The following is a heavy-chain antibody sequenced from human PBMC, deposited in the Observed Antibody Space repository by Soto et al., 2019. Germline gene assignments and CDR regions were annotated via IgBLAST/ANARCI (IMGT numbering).Heavy chain of an antibody. CDR1: GGSISSGGYY. D-gene: IGHD6-19*01. Sequence: QVQLQESGPGLVKPSQTLSLTCTVSGGSISSGGYYWSWIRQHPGKGLEWIGYIYYSGSTYYNPSLKCRVTISGDTSKNQFSLELGSVTAADTAVYYCARDLGGGYSGGWTFDPWGQGTLVTVSS. J-gene: IGHJ5*02. V-gene: IGHV4-31*03. CDR2: IYYSGST. CDR3: ARDLGGGYSGGWTFDP.